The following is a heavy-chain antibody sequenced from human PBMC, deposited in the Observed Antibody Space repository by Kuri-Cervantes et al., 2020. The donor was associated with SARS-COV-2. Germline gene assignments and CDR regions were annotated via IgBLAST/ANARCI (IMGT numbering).Heavy chain of an antibody. CDR3: ALGYWGSGYPRYYYYMDV. V-gene: IGHV1-18*01. D-gene: IGHD3-22*01. CDR1: GGTFSSYA. CDR2: ISAYNGNT. J-gene: IGHJ6*03. Sequence: ASVKVSCKASGGTFSSYAISWVRQAPGQGLEWMGWISAYNGNTNYAQKLQGRVTMTTDTSTSTAYMELSSLRSEDTAVYYCALGYWGSGYPRYYYYMDVWGKGTTVTVSS.